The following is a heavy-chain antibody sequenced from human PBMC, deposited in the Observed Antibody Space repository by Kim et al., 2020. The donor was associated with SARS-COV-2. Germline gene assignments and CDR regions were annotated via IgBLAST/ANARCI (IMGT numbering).Heavy chain of an antibody. V-gene: IGHV1-24*01. CDR3: ATGPVVGRENWFDP. Sequence: ASVKVSCKVSGYTLTELSMHWVRQAPGKGLEWMGGFDPEDGETIYAQKFQGRVTMTEDTSTDTAYMELSSLRSEDTAVYYCATGPVVGRENWFDPWGQGTLVTVSS. J-gene: IGHJ5*02. CDR2: FDPEDGET. CDR1: GYTLTELS. D-gene: IGHD1-26*01.